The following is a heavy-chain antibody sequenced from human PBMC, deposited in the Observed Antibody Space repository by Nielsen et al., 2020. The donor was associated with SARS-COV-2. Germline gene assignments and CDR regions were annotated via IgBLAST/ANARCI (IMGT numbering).Heavy chain of an antibody. CDR1: GGSISSGGYY. Sequence: SETLSLTCTVSGGSISSGGYYWSWIRQHPGKGLEWIGYIYYSGSTYYNPSLKSRVTISVDTSKNQFSLKLSSVTAADTAVYYCARVRSSLSVYYYYYMDVWGKGTTVTVSS. CDR3: ARVRSSLSVYYYYYMDV. J-gene: IGHJ6*03. V-gene: IGHV4-31*03. CDR2: IYYSGST. D-gene: IGHD6-6*01.